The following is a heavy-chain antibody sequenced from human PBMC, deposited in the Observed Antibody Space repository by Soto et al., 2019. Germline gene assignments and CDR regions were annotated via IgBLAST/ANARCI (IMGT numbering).Heavy chain of an antibody. D-gene: IGHD2-15*01. V-gene: IGHV3-33*08. CDR2: IWYDGSNK. Sequence: GGSPGLSRSASGFPFSSYCIHRGPPAPGKGLGWVAVIWYDGSNKYYADSVKGRFTISRDNSKNTLYLQMNSLRAEDTAVYYCARDRVVVAATDPSYYGMDVWGQGTTVTVSS. J-gene: IGHJ6*02. CDR3: ARDRVVVAATDPSYYGMDV. CDR1: GFPFSSYC.